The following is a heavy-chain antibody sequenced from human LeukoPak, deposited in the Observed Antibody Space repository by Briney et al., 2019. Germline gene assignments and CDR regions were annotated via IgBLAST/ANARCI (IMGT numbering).Heavy chain of an antibody. V-gene: IGHV1-8*01. CDR1: GYTCTSYD. CDR2: MNPNSGNT. D-gene: IGHD3-10*01. J-gene: IGHJ5*02. Sequence: ASVKVSCKASGYTCTSYDINWVRQATGQGLEWMGWMNPNSGNTGYAQKFQGRVTMTRNTSISTAYMELSSLRSEDTAVYYCARHKIGGEFNLIPYNWFDRWGQGTLVTVSS. CDR3: ARHKIGGEFNLIPYNWFDR.